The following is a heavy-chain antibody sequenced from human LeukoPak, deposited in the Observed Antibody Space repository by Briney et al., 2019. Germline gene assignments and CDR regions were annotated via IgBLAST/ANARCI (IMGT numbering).Heavy chain of an antibody. CDR2: ITGNGAST. Sequence: GGSLRLSCAASGFTFSSYGMSWVRQAPGKGLEWVSAITGNGASTYYADSVKGRFTISRDNSKDTLFLQMNSLRGEDTAVYYCARTRFYYYNMDVWGKGTTVTVSS. CDR1: GFTFSSYG. D-gene: IGHD4-17*01. V-gene: IGHV3-23*01. J-gene: IGHJ6*03. CDR3: ARTRFYYYNMDV.